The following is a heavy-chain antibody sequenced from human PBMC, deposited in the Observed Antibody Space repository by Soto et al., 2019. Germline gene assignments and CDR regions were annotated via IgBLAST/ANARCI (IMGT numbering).Heavy chain of an antibody. V-gene: IGHV3-33*01. J-gene: IGHJ4*02. CDR2: IWYDGSDK. Sequence: RGSLRLSCEASGFTFRNHGMHWVRQAPGKGLEWVAVIWYDGSDKYYADSVKGRFTISRDNSKNTLYLQMNSLRAEDTAVYYCARDIASRRFDYLGQGTLVTVSS. D-gene: IGHD6-6*01. CDR1: GFTFRNHG. CDR3: ARDIASRRFDY.